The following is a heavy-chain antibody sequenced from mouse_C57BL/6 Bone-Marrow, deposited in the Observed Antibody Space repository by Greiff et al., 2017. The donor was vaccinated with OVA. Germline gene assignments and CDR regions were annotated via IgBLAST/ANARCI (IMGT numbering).Heavy chain of an antibody. Sequence: VQLQQSGAELVKPGTSVKLSCTASGYNITDYYMHWVKQRTEQGLEWIGRIDPADGDTNYAPKFKGKATITADKSSNTAYLQLSSLTSEDTAVYYCANDGYYYYAMDYWGQGTSVTVSS. J-gene: IGHJ4*01. V-gene: IGHV14-2*01. D-gene: IGHD2-3*01. CDR1: GYNITDYY. CDR3: ANDGYYYYAMDY. CDR2: IDPADGDT.